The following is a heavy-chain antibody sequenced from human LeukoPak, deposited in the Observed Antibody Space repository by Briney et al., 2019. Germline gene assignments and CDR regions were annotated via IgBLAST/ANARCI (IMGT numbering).Heavy chain of an antibody. J-gene: IGHJ4*02. CDR3: ARDESWLPDY. V-gene: IGHV3-48*03. D-gene: IGHD5-18*01. CDR1: GFIFSSYE. Sequence: GGSLRLSCAASGFIFSSYEMNWVRRAPGKGLEWVSYINTNGRTIYYADSVKGRFTISRDNAKNSLYLQMNSLRAEDTAVYYCARDESWLPDYWGQGTLDTVSS. CDR2: INTNGRTI.